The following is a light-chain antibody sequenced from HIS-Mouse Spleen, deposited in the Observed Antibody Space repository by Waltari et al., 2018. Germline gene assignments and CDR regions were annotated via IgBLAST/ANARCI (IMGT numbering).Light chain of an antibody. CDR1: QRLVHSDGNTY. J-gene: IGKJ4*01. V-gene: IGKV2-30*02. CDR3: MQGTHWPPKLP. CDR2: KVP. Sequence: DVVMTQSPLSLPVTLGQPASITCRSSQRLVHSDGNTYLNWFQQRPGQTPRRLIYKVPNRDSAVPDRFSGSGSVTYLTLKISRVEAEDFVVYYCMQGTHWPPKLPFGGGTKVEIK.